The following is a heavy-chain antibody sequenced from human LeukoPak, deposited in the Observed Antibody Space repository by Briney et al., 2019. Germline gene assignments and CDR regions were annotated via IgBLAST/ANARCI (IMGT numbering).Heavy chain of an antibody. J-gene: IGHJ4*02. D-gene: IGHD3-10*01. CDR3: ASAYYYRLPD. V-gene: IGHV3-7*01. Sequence: AGGSLRLSCAASGFTFSSYWMSWVRQAPGKGLEWVANIKQDGSEKYYVDSVKGRFTISRDNAKNTLYLQMNRLRAEDTALYYCASAYYYRLPDWGQGTLVTVSS. CDR2: IKQDGSEK. CDR1: GFTFSSYW.